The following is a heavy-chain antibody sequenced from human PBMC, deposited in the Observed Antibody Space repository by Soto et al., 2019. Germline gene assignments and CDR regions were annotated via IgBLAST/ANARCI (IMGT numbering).Heavy chain of an antibody. CDR1: GYTFTDYH. CDR3: AREGGSETLQPSYNWFDT. Sequence: ASVKVSCKASGYTFTDYHIHWVRRAPGQGLEFMGWINANNGGAGSAQQFQGRVTVTRDTSITTVYMELSNLRSDDTAVYYCAREGGSETLQPSYNWFDTWGQGTLVTVS. D-gene: IGHD6-25*01. J-gene: IGHJ5*02. CDR2: INANNGGA. V-gene: IGHV1-2*02.